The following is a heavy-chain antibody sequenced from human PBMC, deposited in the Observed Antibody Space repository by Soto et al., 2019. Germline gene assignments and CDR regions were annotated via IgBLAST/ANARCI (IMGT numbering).Heavy chain of an antibody. V-gene: IGHV1-18*01. CDR2: ISAYNGNT. D-gene: IGHD4-17*01. J-gene: IGHJ4*02. Sequence: ASVKVSYKTSGYTFTSYSISWVRQAPVQGLEWMGWISAYNGNTNYAQKLQGRVTMTTDTSTSTAFMELRSLRSDDTAVYYCARGAYGDYYYWGQGALVTVSS. CDR3: ARGAYGDYYY. CDR1: GYTFTSYS.